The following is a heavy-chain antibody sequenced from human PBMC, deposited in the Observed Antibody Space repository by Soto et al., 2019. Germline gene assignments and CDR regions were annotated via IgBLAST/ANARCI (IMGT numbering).Heavy chain of an antibody. J-gene: IGHJ5*02. CDR2: IYYSGST. D-gene: IGHD3-3*01. Sequence: QLQLQESGPGLVKPSETLSLTCTVSGGSISSSEYYWGWIRQPPGKGLEWIGSIYYSGSTYYNPSLKSRVTISIASSKMQFSLKLPSVTAADTALYYCARHASGYYVSWGQGTLVTVSS. CDR3: ARHASGYYVS. CDR1: GGSISSSEYY. V-gene: IGHV4-39*01.